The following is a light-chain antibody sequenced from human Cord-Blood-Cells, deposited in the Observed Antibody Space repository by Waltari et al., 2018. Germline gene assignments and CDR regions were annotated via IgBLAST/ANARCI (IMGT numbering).Light chain of an antibody. Sequence: DIQMTQSPSSLSASVGDRVTITCPASQSISSYLNWYQQKPGKAPKLLIYAASSLQSGVPSRFSGSGSGTDFTLTISSLQPEDFATYYCQQSYSTPFGGGTKVEIK. V-gene: IGKV1-39*01. CDR3: QQSYSTP. CDR1: QSISSY. CDR2: AAS. J-gene: IGKJ4*01.